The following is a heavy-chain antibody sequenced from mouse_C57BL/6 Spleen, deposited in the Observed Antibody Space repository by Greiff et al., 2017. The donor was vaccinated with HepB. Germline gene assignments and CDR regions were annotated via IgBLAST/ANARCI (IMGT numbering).Heavy chain of an antibody. Sequence: EVKLMESGAELVRPGASVKLSCTASGFNIKDDYMHWVKQRPEQGLEWIGWIDPENGDTEYASKFQGKATITADTSSNTAYLQLSSLTSEDTAVYYCTFITTVVENYFDYWGQGTTLTVSS. CDR3: TFITTVVENYFDY. D-gene: IGHD1-1*01. CDR1: GFNIKDDY. J-gene: IGHJ2*01. CDR2: IDPENGDT. V-gene: IGHV14-4*01.